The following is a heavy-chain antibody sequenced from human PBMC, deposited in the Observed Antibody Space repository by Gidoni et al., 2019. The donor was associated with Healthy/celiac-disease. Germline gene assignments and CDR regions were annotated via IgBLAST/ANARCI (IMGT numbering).Heavy chain of an antibody. V-gene: IGHV3-15*01. CDR2: IKSKTDGGTT. D-gene: IGHD5-12*01. J-gene: IGHJ4*02. CDR1: GFTFSNAW. Sequence: EVQLVESGGGLVKPGGSLRLSCAASGFTFSNAWMSWVRQAPGKGLEWVGRIKSKTDGGTTDYAAPVKGRFTSSRDDSKNTLYRQMNSRKTEDTAVYYCTTAPSGGYHSAFDYWGQGTLVTVSA. CDR3: TTAPSGGYHSAFDY.